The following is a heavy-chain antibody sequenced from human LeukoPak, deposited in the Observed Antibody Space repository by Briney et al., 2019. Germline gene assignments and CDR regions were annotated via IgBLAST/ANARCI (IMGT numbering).Heavy chain of an antibody. CDR3: AKGLQWELPFDY. J-gene: IGHJ4*02. D-gene: IGHD1-26*01. Sequence: HPGASLRLSSAASGFTFSSYAMSWVRQAPGKGLEWDSSISGSGGSTYYADSVKVRFTISRDNSKNTLYVQMNSLRAEDTAVYSCAKGLQWELPFDYWGQGTLVTVSS. CDR2: ISGSGGST. V-gene: IGHV3-23*01. CDR1: GFTFSSYA.